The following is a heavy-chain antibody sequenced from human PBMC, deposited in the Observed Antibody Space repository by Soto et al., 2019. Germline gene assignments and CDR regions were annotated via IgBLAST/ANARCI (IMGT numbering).Heavy chain of an antibody. J-gene: IGHJ4*02. V-gene: IGHV3-23*01. CDR3: AKRSTSSTFDY. CDR1: GFTFSSYA. D-gene: IGHD6-6*01. Sequence: EVQLLESGGGLVQPGASLRLSCAASGFTFSSYAMSWVRQAPGKGLEWVSVISGSDDSTYYADSVKGRFTISRDNSKNPLYLQMNSLSAEDTAVYYCAKRSTSSTFDYWGQGTLVTVSS. CDR2: ISGSDDST.